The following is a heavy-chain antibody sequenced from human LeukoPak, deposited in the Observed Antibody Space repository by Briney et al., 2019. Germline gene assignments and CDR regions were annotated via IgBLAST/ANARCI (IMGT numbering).Heavy chain of an antibody. CDR2: VYSSGST. D-gene: IGHD3-3*01. CDR3: ASGITIFGVEEAYYYYYMDV. Sequence: SETLSLTCTVSGGSISSGSHYWTWIRQPAGKGLEYIGRVYSSGSTDSNPSLRSRLTMSVDTSKNQLSLKLTSVTAADTAVYYCASGITIFGVEEAYYYYYMDVWGKGTTVTVSS. J-gene: IGHJ6*03. CDR1: GGSISSGSHY. V-gene: IGHV4-61*02.